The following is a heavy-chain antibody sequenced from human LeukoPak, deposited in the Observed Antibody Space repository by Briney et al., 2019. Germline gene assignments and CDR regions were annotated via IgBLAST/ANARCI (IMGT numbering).Heavy chain of an antibody. CDR2: ISTGGSNT. J-gene: IGHJ4*02. Sequence: PGGSLRLSCAASGFTFSSYAMNWLRQAPGKGLEWVSAISTGGSNTYYGDSLKGRFTISRDNSKNPLYLQMNSLRAEDTAIYYCAKDVRLVTTRGGFDYWGQGTLVTVSS. D-gene: IGHD4-17*01. CDR1: GFTFSSYA. CDR3: AKDVRLVTTRGGFDY. V-gene: IGHV3-23*01.